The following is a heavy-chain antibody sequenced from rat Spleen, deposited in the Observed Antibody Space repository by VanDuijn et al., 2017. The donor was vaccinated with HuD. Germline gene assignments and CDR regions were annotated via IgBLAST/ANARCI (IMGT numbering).Heavy chain of an antibody. V-gene: IGHV5-22*01. CDR2: ISYEGSGT. J-gene: IGHJ2*01. CDR1: GFTFSDYY. Sequence: EVQLVESGGGLVQPGRSLKLSCAASGFTFSDYYLAWVRQGPKKGLEWVASISYEGSGTYYGDSVKGRFTISRDNAKSTLYLQMNSLRSEDTATYYCARLEVPFDYWGQGVMVTVSS. CDR3: ARLEVPFDY.